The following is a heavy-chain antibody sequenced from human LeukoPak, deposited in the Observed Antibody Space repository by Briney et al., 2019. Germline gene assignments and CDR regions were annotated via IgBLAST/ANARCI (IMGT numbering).Heavy chain of an antibody. CDR3: ARDSRYSGREGNYYYYYMDV. J-gene: IGHJ6*03. CDR1: GYSISSGYY. CDR2: IYHSGST. Sequence: PSETLSLTCTVSGYSISSGYYWGWIRQPPGKGLEWIGSIYHSGSTYYNPSLKSRVTISVDTSKNQFSLKLSSVTAADTAVYYCARDSRYSGREGNYYYYYMDVWGKGTTVTVSS. V-gene: IGHV4-38-2*02. D-gene: IGHD5-12*01.